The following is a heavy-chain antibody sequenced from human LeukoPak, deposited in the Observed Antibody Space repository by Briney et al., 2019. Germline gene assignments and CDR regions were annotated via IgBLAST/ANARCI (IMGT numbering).Heavy chain of an antibody. D-gene: IGHD3-10*01. CDR3: ARVALSRVAFDI. V-gene: IGHV3-7*01. J-gene: IGHJ3*02. CDR1: GFTFSNYL. CDR2: IKQDGTEK. Sequence: GGALRLSCGGSGFTFSNYLMTWVRPAPGKGLEGVANIKQDGTEKYSVDSVKGRFAISRDNAKSSLFLQMNSLRAEDSAVYYCARVALSRVAFDIWGQGTIVTVSS.